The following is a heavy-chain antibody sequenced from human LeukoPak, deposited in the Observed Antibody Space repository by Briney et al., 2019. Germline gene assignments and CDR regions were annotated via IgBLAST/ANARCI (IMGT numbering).Heavy chain of an antibody. CDR3: ATTKQARRYFDY. CDR2: INPSGGNT. CDR1: GFTFSSNP. V-gene: IGHV3-23*01. J-gene: IGHJ4*02. Sequence: GGSLRLSCAGSGFTFSSNPLSWVRQAPGKGLEWVSAINPSGGNTYYADSVRGRFTISRDNSKNTLYLQMNTLRAEDTAVYYCATTKQARRYFDYWGQGTLVTVSS. D-gene: IGHD1-1*01.